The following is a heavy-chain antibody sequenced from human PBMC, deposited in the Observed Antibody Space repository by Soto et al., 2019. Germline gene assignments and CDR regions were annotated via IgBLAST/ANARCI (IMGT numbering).Heavy chain of an antibody. V-gene: IGHV3-48*01. Sequence: EVQLVESGGGLVQPGGSLRLSCAASGFTFSSYSMNWVRQAPGKGLEWVSYISSSSSTIYYADSVKGRFTISRDNAKNSLYLQMNSLRAEDTAVYYCARFEVETGYYYMDVWGKGTTVTVSS. CDR2: ISSSSSTI. J-gene: IGHJ6*03. D-gene: IGHD2-21*02. CDR3: ARFEVETGYYYMDV. CDR1: GFTFSSYS.